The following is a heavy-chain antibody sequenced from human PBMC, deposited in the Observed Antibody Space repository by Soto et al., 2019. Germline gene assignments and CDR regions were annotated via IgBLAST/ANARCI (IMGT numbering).Heavy chain of an antibody. Sequence: SGPKLMNQTQTLTLNFTFCGFSLSTKRVGVGWIRQPPGKALEWLALIYWDDDKRYSPSLKSRLTITKDTSKNQVVLTMSNMDPVDTATYYCEHRVGYSYGYNGFDPWGQGILVTVSS. CDR1: GFSLSTKRVG. J-gene: IGHJ5*02. D-gene: IGHD5-18*01. V-gene: IGHV2-5*02. CDR3: EHRVGYSYGYNGFDP. CDR2: IYWDDDK.